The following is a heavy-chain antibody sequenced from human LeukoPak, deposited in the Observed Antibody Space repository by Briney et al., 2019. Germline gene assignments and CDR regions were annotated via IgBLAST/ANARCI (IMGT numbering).Heavy chain of an antibody. D-gene: IGHD6-19*01. V-gene: IGHV3-33*06. CDR1: GFTFSKYG. J-gene: IGHJ4*02. CDR2: IWFDEKNK. CDR3: AKDRAVAGTDARYYFDY. Sequence: GGSLRLSCAASGFTFSKYGMHWVRQAPGKGLEWVAVIWFDEKNKYYADSVKGRFTISRDNSKNTLYLEMNRLRADDTAVYYCAKDRAVAGTDARYYFDYWGQGTLVTVSA.